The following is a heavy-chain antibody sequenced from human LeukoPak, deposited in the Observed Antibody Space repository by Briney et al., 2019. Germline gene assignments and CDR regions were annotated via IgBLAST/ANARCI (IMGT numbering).Heavy chain of an antibody. CDR1: GYTFTGYY. CDR2: INPNSGGT. D-gene: IGHD6-13*01. J-gene: IGHJ4*02. Sequence: GASVKVSCKASGYTFTGYYMHWVRQAPGQGLEWMGWINPNSGGTNYAQKFQGRVTMTRDTSISTAYMELSRLRSDDTAVYYCARGVAAAGKRYYFEYWGQGTLVTVSS. V-gene: IGHV1-2*02. CDR3: ARGVAAAGKRYYFEY.